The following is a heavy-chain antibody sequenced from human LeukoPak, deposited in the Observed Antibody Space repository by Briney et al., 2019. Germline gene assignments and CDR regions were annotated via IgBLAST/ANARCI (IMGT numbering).Heavy chain of an antibody. J-gene: IGHJ3*02. D-gene: IGHD3-22*01. CDR2: IYPGDSDT. CDR1: GCSFTSYW. Sequence: PGESLKISCKGSGCSFTSYWIGWVRQMPGKGLEWMGIIYPGDSDTRYSPSFQGQVTISADKSISTAYLQWSSLKASDTAMYYCARHRYYYDSSGYYRRYAFDIWGQGTMVTVSS. V-gene: IGHV5-51*01. CDR3: ARHRYYYDSSGYYRRYAFDI.